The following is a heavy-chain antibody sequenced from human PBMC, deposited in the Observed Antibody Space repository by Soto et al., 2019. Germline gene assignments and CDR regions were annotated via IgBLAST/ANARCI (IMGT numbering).Heavy chain of an antibody. CDR3: AKGGYYSHFDI. V-gene: IGHV3-9*01. CDR2: VNWNGGTT. D-gene: IGHD3-16*01. Sequence: GGSLRLSCAASGFTFDDYAMHWVRQAPGKGLEWVASVNWNGGTTLYAAAVKGRFSVPRDNSNNTLSLQMHILRDEDTAVYFWAKGGYYSHFDIWGQGTMVTVSS. CDR1: GFTFDDYA. J-gene: IGHJ3*02.